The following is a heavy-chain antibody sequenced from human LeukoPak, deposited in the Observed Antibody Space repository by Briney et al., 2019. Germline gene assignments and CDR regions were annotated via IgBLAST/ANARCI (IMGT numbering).Heavy chain of an antibody. CDR3: ARGLPRATVISSTYDY. V-gene: IGHV4-34*01. CDR2: INHSGST. J-gene: IGHJ4*02. CDR1: GGSFSGYY. Sequence: TSETLSLTCAVYGGSFSGYYWSWIRQPPEKGLEWIGEINHSGSTNYNPSLKSRVTISVDTSKNQFSLKLSSVTAADTAVYYCARGLPRATVISSTYDYWGQGTLVTVSS. D-gene: IGHD4-17*01.